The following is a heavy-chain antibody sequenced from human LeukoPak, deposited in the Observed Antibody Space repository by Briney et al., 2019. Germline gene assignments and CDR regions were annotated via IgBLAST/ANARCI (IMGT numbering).Heavy chain of an antibody. Sequence: GESLKISCKGSGYSFTSYWIGWVRQMPGKGLEWMGIIYPGDSDTRYSPSFQDQVTISADKSISTAYLQWSSLKASDTAMYYCARGGGVVPAAINWFDPWGQGTLVTVSS. J-gene: IGHJ5*02. CDR1: GYSFTSYW. D-gene: IGHD2-2*01. CDR3: ARGGGVVPAAINWFDP. V-gene: IGHV5-51*01. CDR2: IYPGDSDT.